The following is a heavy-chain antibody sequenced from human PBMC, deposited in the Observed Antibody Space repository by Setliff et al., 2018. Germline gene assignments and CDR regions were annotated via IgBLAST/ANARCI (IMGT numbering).Heavy chain of an antibody. CDR2: IYSSGST. Sequence: SETLSLTCTVSGGSISSGSYYWSWIRQPAGKGLEWIGRIYSSGSTDYNRSLKSRLTISVDTSKNQFSLRLSSVTAADAAVYYCARDLRYCSGGTCYSAFDFWGQGTLVTVSS. CDR3: ARDLRYCSGGTCYSAFDF. D-gene: IGHD2-15*01. CDR1: GGSISSGSYY. J-gene: IGHJ4*02. V-gene: IGHV4-61*02.